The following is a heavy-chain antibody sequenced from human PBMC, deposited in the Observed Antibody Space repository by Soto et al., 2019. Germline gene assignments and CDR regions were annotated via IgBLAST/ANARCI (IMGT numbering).Heavy chain of an antibody. D-gene: IGHD3-22*01. Sequence: KPSETLSLTCTVSGGSISSYYWSWLRQPPGKGLEWIGYIYYSGSTNYNPSLKSRVTISVDTSKNQFSLKLSSVTAADTAVYYCASLASNYYDSSGYYQKIDYWGQGTLVTVSS. CDR3: ASLASNYYDSSGYYQKIDY. CDR2: IYYSGST. J-gene: IGHJ4*02. CDR1: GGSISSYY. V-gene: IGHV4-59*01.